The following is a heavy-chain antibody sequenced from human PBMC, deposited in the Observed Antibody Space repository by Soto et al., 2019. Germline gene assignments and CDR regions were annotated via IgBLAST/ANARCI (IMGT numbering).Heavy chain of an antibody. Sequence: QVQLVESGGGVVQPGKSLRLSCAASGFTFSSYAMHWVRQAPGKWLEWVAVISYDGSNKYYADSVKGRFTISRDNSKNPLYLQMNSLTAEDTAVYYCARAYEGDYFDYWGQGTLVTVSS. CDR2: ISYDGSNK. CDR3: ARAYEGDYFDY. D-gene: IGHD3-16*01. V-gene: IGHV3-30-3*01. J-gene: IGHJ4*02. CDR1: GFTFSSYA.